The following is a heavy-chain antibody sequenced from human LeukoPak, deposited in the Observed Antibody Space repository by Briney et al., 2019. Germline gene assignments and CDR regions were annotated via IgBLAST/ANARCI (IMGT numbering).Heavy chain of an antibody. CDR1: VGSLSSYY. D-gene: IGHD6-25*01. CDR2: NYSSGST. Sequence: SETLSLTCTVSVGSLSSYYWRWIRQPAGEGLEWIGRNYSSGSTNYSPSLNSRVTMSVDTSKNQFSLKLSSITAADTAVYYCARVSPLHAAADYWGQGTLVTVSS. CDR3: ARVSPLHAAADY. J-gene: IGHJ4*02. V-gene: IGHV4-4*07.